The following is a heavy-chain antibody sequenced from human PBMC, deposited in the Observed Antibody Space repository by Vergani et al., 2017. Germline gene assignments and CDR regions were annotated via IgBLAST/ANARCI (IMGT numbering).Heavy chain of an antibody. V-gene: IGHV3-48*01. CDR2: ISSSSSTI. CDR3: AIINNVVAALFDY. CDR1: GFTFSNFG. J-gene: IGHJ4*02. D-gene: IGHD2-15*01. Sequence: VQLVESAGGVVQPGGSLTLSCAASGFTFSNFGMHWIRQAPGKGLEWVSYISSSSSTIYYADSVKGRFTISRDNAKNSLYLQMNSLRAEDTAVYYCAIINNVVAALFDYWGQGTLVTVSS.